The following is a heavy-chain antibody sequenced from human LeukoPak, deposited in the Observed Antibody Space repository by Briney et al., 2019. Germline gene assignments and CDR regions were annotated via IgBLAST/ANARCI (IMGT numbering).Heavy chain of an antibody. CDR3: ARLPGYFGAS. V-gene: IGHV1-8*01. CDR2: MNVKSGTA. D-gene: IGHD4/OR15-4a*01. J-gene: IGHJ5*02. Sequence: ASVKVSRKASGYPFTSYDLNWVRQAPGQRLEWMGCMNVKSGTADYAPKFQGRVTMTRNTSISTAYMELSSLRPEDTAVYYCARLPGYFGASWGQGTLVTVSS. CDR1: GYPFTSYD.